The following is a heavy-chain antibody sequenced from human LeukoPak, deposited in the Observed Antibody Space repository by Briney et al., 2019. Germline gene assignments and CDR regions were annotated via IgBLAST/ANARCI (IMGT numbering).Heavy chain of an antibody. Sequence: ASVKVSCKASGYTFTSYGISWVRQAPGQGLEWMGWISAYNGNTNYAQKLPGRVTMTTDTSTSTAYMELRSLRSDDTAVYYCARSCSSTSCPFNWFDPWGQGTLVTVSS. CDR1: GYTFTSYG. D-gene: IGHD2-2*01. CDR3: ARSCSSTSCPFNWFDP. J-gene: IGHJ5*02. V-gene: IGHV1-18*01. CDR2: ISAYNGNT.